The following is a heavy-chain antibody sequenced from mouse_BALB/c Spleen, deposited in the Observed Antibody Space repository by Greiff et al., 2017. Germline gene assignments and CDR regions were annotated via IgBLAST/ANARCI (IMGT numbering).Heavy chain of an antibody. J-gene: IGHJ4*01. CDR1: GFTFSSFG. CDR2: ISSGSSTI. D-gene: IGHD2-3*01. V-gene: IGHV5-17*02. Sequence: EVMLVESGGGLVQPGGSRKLSCAASGFTFSSFGMHWVRQAPEKGLEWVAYISSGSSTIYYADTVKGRFTISRDNPKNTLFLQMTSLRSEDTAMYYCAREGVDDGYYGGVDYWGQGTSVTVSS. CDR3: AREGVDDGYYGGVDY.